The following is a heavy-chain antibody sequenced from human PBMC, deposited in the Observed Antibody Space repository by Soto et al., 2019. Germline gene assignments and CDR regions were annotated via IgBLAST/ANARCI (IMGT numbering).Heavy chain of an antibody. CDR1: GFTFSGSA. CDR2: IRSKANSYAT. CDR3: TRHGVDTCSSTSCWRPYYYYYYMDV. J-gene: IGHJ6*03. V-gene: IGHV3-73*01. D-gene: IGHD2-2*01. Sequence: EVQLVESGGGLVQPGGSLKLSCAASGFTFSGSAMHWVRQASGKGLEWVGRIRSKANSYATAYAASVKGRFTISRDDSKNTAYLQMNSLKTEDTAVYYCTRHGVDTCSSTSCWRPYYYYYYMDVWGKGTTVTVSS.